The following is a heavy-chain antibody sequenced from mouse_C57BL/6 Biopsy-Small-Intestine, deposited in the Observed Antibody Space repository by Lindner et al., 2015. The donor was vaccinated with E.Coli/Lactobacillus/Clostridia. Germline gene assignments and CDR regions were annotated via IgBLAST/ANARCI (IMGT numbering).Heavy chain of an antibody. CDR1: DTPSPAT. CDR3: ARRGYSGYDTVMWFDY. CDR2: INPSGGST. D-gene: IGHD1-1*01. Sequence: PVKVRPARHLDTPSPATICTGWRQAPGQGLEWMGIINPSGGSTSYAQKFQGRVTMTRDTSTSTVYMELSSLRSEDTAVYYCARRGYSGYDTVMWFDYWGQGTLVTVSS. J-gene: IGHJ4*01. V-gene: IGHV1-64*01.